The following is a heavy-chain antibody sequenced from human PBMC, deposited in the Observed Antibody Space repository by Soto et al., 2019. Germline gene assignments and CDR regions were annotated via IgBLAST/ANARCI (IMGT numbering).Heavy chain of an antibody. D-gene: IGHD2-21*02. Sequence: ASVRVSCKASGYTFPTYCIHWLRQAPGQGLEWMGWISAYNGNTNYAQKLQGRVTMTTDTSTSTAYMELRSLRSDDTAVYYCARDGGIVVVTDAFDIWGQGTMVTVSS. V-gene: IGHV1-18*04. CDR1: GYTFPTYC. CDR3: ARDGGIVVVTDAFDI. J-gene: IGHJ3*02. CDR2: ISAYNGNT.